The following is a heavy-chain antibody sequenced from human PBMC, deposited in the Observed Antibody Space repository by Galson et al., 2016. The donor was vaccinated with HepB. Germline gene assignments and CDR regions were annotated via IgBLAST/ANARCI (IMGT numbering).Heavy chain of an antibody. CDR1: GFTFSGHT. Sequence: SLRLSCAASGFTFSGHTMNWVRQAPGKGLEWVSSIGANGIDIFYTASVRGRFTLSRDNAKNSLYLQMNSLRAEDTAVYYCTRDQPFSSFGFWGQGALVTVSS. J-gene: IGHJ4*02. CDR3: TRDQPFSSFGF. CDR2: IGANGIDI. D-gene: IGHD6-19*01. V-gene: IGHV3-21*01.